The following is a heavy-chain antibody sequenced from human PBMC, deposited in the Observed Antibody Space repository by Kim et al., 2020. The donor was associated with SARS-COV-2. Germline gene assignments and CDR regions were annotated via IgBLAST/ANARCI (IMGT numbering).Heavy chain of an antibody. J-gene: IGHJ4*02. CDR3: ASTLYNWNDGH. D-gene: IGHD1-1*01. V-gene: IGHV3-21*01. Sequence: YYGGSVKGRCTIARDHAKNSLYLQMNSLRAEDTAVYYCASTLYNWNDGHWGQGTLVTVSS.